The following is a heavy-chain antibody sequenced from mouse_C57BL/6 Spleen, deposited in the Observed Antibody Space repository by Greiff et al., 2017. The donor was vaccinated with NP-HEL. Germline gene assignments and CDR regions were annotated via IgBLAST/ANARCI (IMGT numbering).Heavy chain of an antibody. Sequence: QVQLQQSGPELVKPGASVKISCKASGYAFSSSWMNWVKQRPGKGLEWIGRIYPGDGDTNYNGKFKGKATLTADKSSSTAYMQLSSLTSEVSAVYFCARSEGDYGRVFDYWGQGTTLTVSS. CDR1: GYAFSSSW. V-gene: IGHV1-82*01. CDR3: ARSEGDYGRVFDY. D-gene: IGHD1-1*01. J-gene: IGHJ2*01. CDR2: IYPGDGDT.